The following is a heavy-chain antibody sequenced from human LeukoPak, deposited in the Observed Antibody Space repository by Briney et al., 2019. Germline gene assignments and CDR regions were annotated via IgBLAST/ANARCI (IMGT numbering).Heavy chain of an antibody. V-gene: IGHV3-30*02. J-gene: IGHJ4*02. D-gene: IGHD6-19*01. CDR3: AKDGTPSSGWYFQAGAFDY. CDR1: GFTFSSYA. CDR2: IRYDGSNK. Sequence: GGSLRLSCAASGFTFSSYAMSWVRQAPGKGLEWVAFIRYDGSNKYYADSVKGRFTISRDNSKNTLYLQMNSLRAGDTAVYYCAKDGTPSSGWYFQAGAFDYWGQGTLVTVSS.